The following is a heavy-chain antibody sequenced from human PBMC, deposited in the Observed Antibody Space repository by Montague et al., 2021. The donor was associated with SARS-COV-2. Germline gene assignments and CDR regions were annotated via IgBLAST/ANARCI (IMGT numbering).Heavy chain of an antibody. D-gene: IGHD3-10*01. CDR2: ISSSGSTI. J-gene: IGHJ6*02. V-gene: IGHV3-48*03. CDR3: ASLFTMVRGVIPGEGYYYYGMDV. CDR1: GFTFSSYE. Sequence: SLRLSCAASGFTFSSYEMNWVRQAPGKGLEWVSYISSSGSTIYYADSVKGRFTISRDNAKNSLYLQMNSLRAEDTAVYYCASLFTMVRGVIPGEGYYYYGMDVWGQGTTVTVSS.